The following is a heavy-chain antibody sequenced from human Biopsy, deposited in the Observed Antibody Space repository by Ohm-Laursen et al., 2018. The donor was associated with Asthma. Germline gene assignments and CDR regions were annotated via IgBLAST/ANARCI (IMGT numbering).Heavy chain of an antibody. Sequence: ASVKVSCKSLGGTFDTYVIGWVRQSPGQGLEWMGGINSVFGITTYPQKFQDRVTITADDSTSTVYMELSSLRSEDTAVYYCARKAGSCISRTCYSLDFWGQGTLVTVSS. J-gene: IGHJ4*02. V-gene: IGHV1-69*13. D-gene: IGHD2-2*01. CDR1: GGTFDTYV. CDR2: INSVFGIT. CDR3: ARKAGSCISRTCYSLDF.